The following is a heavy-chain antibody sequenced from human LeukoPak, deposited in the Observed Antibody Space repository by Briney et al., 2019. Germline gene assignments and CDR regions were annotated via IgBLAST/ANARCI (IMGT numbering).Heavy chain of an antibody. Sequence: SETLSLTCTVSGGSISSYYWSWIRQPPGKGLEWIGYIYYSGSTNYNPSLKSRVTISVDTSKNQFSLKLTSVTAADTAVYYCARERSSYGSGSYPWGQGTLVTVSS. CDR3: ARERSSYGSGSYP. J-gene: IGHJ4*02. CDR1: GGSISSYY. D-gene: IGHD3-10*01. V-gene: IGHV4-59*12. CDR2: IYYSGST.